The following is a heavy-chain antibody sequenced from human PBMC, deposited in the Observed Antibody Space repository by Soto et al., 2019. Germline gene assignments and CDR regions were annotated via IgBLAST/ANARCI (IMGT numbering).Heavy chain of an antibody. J-gene: IGHJ6*02. D-gene: IGHD3-10*01. CDR2: IWYDGSNK. CDR1: GFTFSSYG. V-gene: IGHV3-33*01. CDR3: TGEPVCPAYGSYYYYFGIDD. Sequence: GGSLRLSCAASGFTFSSYGMHWVRQAPGKGLEWVAVIWYDGSNKYYADSVKGRFTISRDNSKNTLYLQMNSLRADDTAVYYCTGEPVCPAYGSYYYYFGIDDWGQGTTVTVSS.